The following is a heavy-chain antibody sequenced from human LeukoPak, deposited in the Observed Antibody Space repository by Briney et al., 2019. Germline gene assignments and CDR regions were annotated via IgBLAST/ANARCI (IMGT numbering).Heavy chain of an antibody. D-gene: IGHD2-2*01. CDR2: IRSKAYGGTT. CDR3: TTDQGVPDAVPREYFDY. Sequence: SGGSLRLSCTASGFTFGDYAMSWVRQAPGKGLEWVGFIRSKAYGGTTDYAASVKGRFTISRDDSKSIAYLQMNSLKTEDSAVYYCTTDQGVPDAVPREYFDYWGQGTLVTVSS. V-gene: IGHV3-49*04. CDR1: GFTFGDYA. J-gene: IGHJ4*02.